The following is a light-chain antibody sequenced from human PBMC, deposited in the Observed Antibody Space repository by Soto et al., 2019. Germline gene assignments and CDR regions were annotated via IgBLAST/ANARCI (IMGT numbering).Light chain of an antibody. Sequence: DIQMTQSPSSLSASLGDRVTITCRASQRISSYLNWYQQKPGKAPKLLIYAASSLQSGVPSRFSGSGYGTDFNLTISSLQTEDFATYYCQQSYSTPITFGQGTRLEIK. J-gene: IGKJ5*01. CDR1: QRISSY. V-gene: IGKV1-39*01. CDR2: AAS. CDR3: QQSYSTPIT.